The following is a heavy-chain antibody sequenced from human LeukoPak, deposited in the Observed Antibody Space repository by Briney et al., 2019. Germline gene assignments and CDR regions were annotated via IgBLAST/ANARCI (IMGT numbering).Heavy chain of an antibody. CDR1: GYTFTSYY. CDR2: IIPIFGTA. Sequence: SVKVSCKASGYTFTSYYMHWVRQAPGQGLEWMGRIIPIFGTANYAQKFQGRVTITTDESTSTAYMELSRLRSEDTAVYYCARAGITMIVATSLDYWGQGTLVTVSS. D-gene: IGHD3-22*01. CDR3: ARAGITMIVATSLDY. V-gene: IGHV1-69*05. J-gene: IGHJ4*02.